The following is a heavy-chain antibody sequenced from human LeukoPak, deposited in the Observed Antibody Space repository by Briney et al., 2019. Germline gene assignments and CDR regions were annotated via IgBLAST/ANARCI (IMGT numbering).Heavy chain of an antibody. Sequence: ASVEVSCKASGYTFTNYGITWVRQAPGQGLEWMGWINPKSGGTTYAQTFQGRVTMTRDTSIRTAYMELSRLTSDDTAVYYCGRGTDYYDPTGYYPDYWGQGTLVTVSS. D-gene: IGHD3-22*01. CDR2: INPKSGGT. CDR3: GRGTDYYDPTGYYPDY. V-gene: IGHV1-2*02. CDR1: GYTFTNYG. J-gene: IGHJ4*02.